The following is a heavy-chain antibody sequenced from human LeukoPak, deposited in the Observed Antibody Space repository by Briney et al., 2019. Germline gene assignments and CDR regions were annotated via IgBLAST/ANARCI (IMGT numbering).Heavy chain of an antibody. J-gene: IGHJ4*02. D-gene: IGHD3-10*01. V-gene: IGHV4-59*01. CDR2: IYNSGST. Sequence: SETLSLTCTVSGGSISSYYWNWIRQPPGKGLEWIRYIYNSGSTNNNPSLKSRVTISVDTSKKQFSLKLSSVTAADTAVYYCARETPYGSGSYLFDYWGQGILVTVSS. CDR3: ARETPYGSGSYLFDY. CDR1: GGSISSYY.